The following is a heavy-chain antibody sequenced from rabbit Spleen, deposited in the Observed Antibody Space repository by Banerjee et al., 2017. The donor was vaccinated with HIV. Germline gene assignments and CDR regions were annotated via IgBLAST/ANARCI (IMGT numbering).Heavy chain of an antibody. CDR3: ARADSADDYLDL. Sequence: QSLEESGGDLVKPGASLTLACTASGFTVSGNYHMCWVRQAPGKGLEWIACIYVGSSGNIFYASWAKGRFTISKTSSTTVTLQMTSLTAADAATYFCARADSADDYLDLWGPGTLVTVS. J-gene: IGHJ4*01. CDR1: GFTVSGNYH. V-gene: IGHV1S40*01. CDR2: IYVGSSGNI. D-gene: IGHD2-1*01.